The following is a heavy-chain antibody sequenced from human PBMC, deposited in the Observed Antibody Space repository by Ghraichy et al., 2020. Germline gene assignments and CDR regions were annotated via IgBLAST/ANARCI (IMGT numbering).Heavy chain of an antibody. Sequence: ASVKVSCKASGYTFTDYYMHWVRQAPGQGLEWMGIINPSAGSTTYAQKFQGRVTMTRDTSTSTVYMELSSPRSDDTALYFCARAMTTVAYNWFDPWGQGTLVTVSS. D-gene: IGHD4-23*01. J-gene: IGHJ5*02. CDR1: GYTFTDYY. CDR2: INPSAGST. CDR3: ARAMTTVAYNWFDP. V-gene: IGHV1-46*01.